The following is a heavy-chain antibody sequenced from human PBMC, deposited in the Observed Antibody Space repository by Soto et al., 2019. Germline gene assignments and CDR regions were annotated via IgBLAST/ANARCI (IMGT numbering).Heavy chain of an antibody. CDR2: ISWNSGSI. V-gene: IGHV3-9*01. D-gene: IGHD5-18*01. CDR1: GFTFDDYA. J-gene: IGHJ3*02. CDR3: AKDMTVAMASGVAFDI. Sequence: LRLSCAASGFTFDDYAMHWVRQAPGKGLEWVSGISWNSGSIGYADSVKGRFTISRDNAKNSLYLQMNSLRAEDTALYYCAKDMTVAMASGVAFDIWGQGTMVTVSS.